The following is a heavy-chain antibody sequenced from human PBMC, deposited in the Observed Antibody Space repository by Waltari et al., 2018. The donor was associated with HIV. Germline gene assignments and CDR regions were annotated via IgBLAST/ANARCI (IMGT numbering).Heavy chain of an antibody. D-gene: IGHD3-10*01. Sequence: QVHLVQSGSELKKPGASVKVSCKASGYTFTNFAMNWVRQAPGQGLEWMGGINTKTGNPTYAQGFTGRFVFSLDTSVTTAYLQISSLKAEDTAVYYCGRGPGRSVDYWGQGTLVTVSS. V-gene: IGHV7-4-1*02. CDR2: INTKTGNP. J-gene: IGHJ4*02. CDR3: GRGPGRSVDY. CDR1: GYTFTNFA.